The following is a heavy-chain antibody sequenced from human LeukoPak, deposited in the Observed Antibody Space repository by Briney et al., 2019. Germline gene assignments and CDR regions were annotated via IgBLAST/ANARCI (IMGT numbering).Heavy chain of an antibody. CDR3: GRGIQSFDP. CDR2: INPNSGGT. CDR1: GYTFTGYY. V-gene: IGHV1-2*02. Sequence: ASVKVSCKASGYTFTGYYMHWVRQAPGQGLEWMGWINPNSGGTNYAQKFQGRVTMTRDTSTSTGYMELRSLRSEDTAVYYCGRGIQSFDPWGQGTLVTVSS. J-gene: IGHJ5*02.